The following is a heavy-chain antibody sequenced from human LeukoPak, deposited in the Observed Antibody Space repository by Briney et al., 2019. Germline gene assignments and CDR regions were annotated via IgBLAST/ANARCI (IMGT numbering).Heavy chain of an antibody. J-gene: IGHJ5*02. D-gene: IGHD2-15*01. Sequence: GGSPSLSSAASGFTVSSNYMSWLRQAPGKGLELGSVIDSGGSTYYADSVKGRFTISRDNSKNTLYLQMNSLRAEDTAVYYCARAYCSGGSCYDPWWFDPWGQGTLVTVSS. CDR1: GFTVSSNY. V-gene: IGHV3-53*01. CDR2: IDSGGST. CDR3: ARAYCSGGSCYDPWWFDP.